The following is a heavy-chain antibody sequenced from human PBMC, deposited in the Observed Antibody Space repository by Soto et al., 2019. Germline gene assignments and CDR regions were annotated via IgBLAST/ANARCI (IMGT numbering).Heavy chain of an antibody. CDR3: ARVRYSSSWYGDY. D-gene: IGHD6-13*01. J-gene: IGHJ4*01. CDR2: ISSSSSYI. CDR1: GFTFSSYS. Sequence: EVQLVESGGGLVKPGGSLRLSCAASGFTFSSYSMNWVRQAPGKGLEWVSSISSSSSYIYYADSVKGRFTISRDNAKNSLYLKKNSLRAEDTAVYYCARVRYSSSWYGDYWGQGTLVTVSS. V-gene: IGHV3-21*01.